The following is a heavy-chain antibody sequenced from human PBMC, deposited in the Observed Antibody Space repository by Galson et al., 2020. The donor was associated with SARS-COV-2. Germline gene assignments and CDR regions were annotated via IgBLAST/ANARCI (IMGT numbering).Heavy chain of an antibody. Sequence: GGSLRLSCAASGFTFSNHAMHWVRQAPGKGLEWVAQIFFDGSEKFYRDSVKGRFSIFRDSSKNTVFLQMNNLRADDTGVYYCARDGQLSSGWALDHWGQGTLVTVSS. CDR3: ARDGQLSSGWALDH. CDR1: GFTFSNHA. J-gene: IGHJ4*02. D-gene: IGHD6-19*01. V-gene: IGHV3-33*01. CDR2: IFFDGSEK.